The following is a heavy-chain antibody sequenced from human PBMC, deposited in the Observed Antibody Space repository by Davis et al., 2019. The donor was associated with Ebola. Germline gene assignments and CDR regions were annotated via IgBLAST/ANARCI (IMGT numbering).Heavy chain of an antibody. D-gene: IGHD5-18*01. CDR3: ARDEGFSYGYKFDF. CDR2: ISGYNCKT. CDR1: GYTFKNYG. J-gene: IGHJ4*02. V-gene: IGHV1-18*01. Sequence: ASVKVSCKASGYTFKNYGITWVRQAPGQGLEWMAWISGYNCKTGFAPTFQGRVTLSTDTSPSTAYLDLMSLRSDDTAVYFCARDEGFSYGYKFDFWGQGTLVTVSS.